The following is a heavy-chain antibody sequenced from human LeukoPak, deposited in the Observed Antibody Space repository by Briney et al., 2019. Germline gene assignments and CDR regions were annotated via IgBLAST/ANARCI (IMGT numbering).Heavy chain of an antibody. CDR1: GYTFTGYY. D-gene: IGHD2-2*01. Sequence: ASVKVSCRASGYTFTGYYMHWVRQAPGQGLEWMGWINPNSGGTNYAQKFQGRVTMTRDTSISTAYMELSRLRSDDTAVYYCARGGVPAAKGNDYWGQGTLVTVSS. J-gene: IGHJ4*02. CDR3: ARGGVPAAKGNDY. CDR2: INPNSGGT. V-gene: IGHV1-2*02.